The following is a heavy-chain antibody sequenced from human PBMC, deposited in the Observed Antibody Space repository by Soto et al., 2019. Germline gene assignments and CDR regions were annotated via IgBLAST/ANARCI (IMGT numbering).Heavy chain of an antibody. CDR2: ISSSSSSI. J-gene: IGHJ5*02. D-gene: IGHD3-9*01. CDR3: VIVYDILTGYYNVGWFDP. Sequence: PGGSLRLSCAASGFTFSSYSMNWVRQAPGKGLEWVSHISSSSSSIYYADSVRGRFTISRDNAKNSLYLQMNSLRDEDTAVFYFVIVYDILTGYYNVGWFDPWGQGTLVTVSS. V-gene: IGHV3-48*02. CDR1: GFTFSSYS.